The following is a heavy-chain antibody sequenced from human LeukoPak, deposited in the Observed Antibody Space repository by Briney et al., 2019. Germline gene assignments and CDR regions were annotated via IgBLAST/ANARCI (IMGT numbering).Heavy chain of an antibody. CDR2: ISGSGGST. Sequence: PGGSLRLSCAASGFTFSSYAMSWVRQAPGKGLEWVSAISGSGGSTYYADSVKGRFTISRDNSKNTLYLQMNSLRAEDTAVYYCAKDRRAGYSSGWYYFDYRGQGTLVTVSS. J-gene: IGHJ4*02. CDR3: AKDRRAGYSSGWYYFDY. V-gene: IGHV3-23*01. D-gene: IGHD6-19*01. CDR1: GFTFSSYA.